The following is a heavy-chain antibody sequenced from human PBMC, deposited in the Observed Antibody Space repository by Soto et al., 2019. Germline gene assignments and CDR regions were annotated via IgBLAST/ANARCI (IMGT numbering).Heavy chain of an antibody. V-gene: IGHV1-69*02. J-gene: IGHJ6*03. CDR2: IIPILGIA. CDR3: ARGRYDFGYLDV. D-gene: IGHD3-3*01. Sequence: ASVKVCCEASGGTFSSYTSSWVRQARGQGLEWMGRIIPILGIANYAQKFPGRVTITADKSTSTAYMELSSLRSEDTAVYYCARGRYDFGYLDVWGKGTTLTVPS. CDR1: GGTFSSYT.